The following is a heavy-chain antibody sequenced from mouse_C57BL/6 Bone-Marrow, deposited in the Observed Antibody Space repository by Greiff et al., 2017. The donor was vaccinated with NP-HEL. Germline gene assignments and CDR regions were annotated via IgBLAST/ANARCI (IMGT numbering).Heavy chain of an antibody. J-gene: IGHJ2*01. CDR2: ISDGGSYT. CDR3: ARDPYYYGSSYFDY. D-gene: IGHD1-1*01. CDR1: GFTFSSYA. V-gene: IGHV5-4*01. Sequence: EVKLMESGGGLVKPGGSLKLSCAASGFTFSSYAMSWVRQTPEKRLEWVATISDGGSYTYYPDNVKGRFTISRDNAKNNLYLQMSHLKSEDTSMYYCARDPYYYGSSYFDYWGQGTTLTVSS.